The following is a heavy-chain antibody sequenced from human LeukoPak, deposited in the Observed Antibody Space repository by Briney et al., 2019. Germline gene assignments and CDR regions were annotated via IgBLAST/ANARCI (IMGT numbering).Heavy chain of an antibody. CDR3: TTDPTLAYCGGDCYYFDY. V-gene: IGHV3-15*01. CDR1: GFTFSNAW. Sequence: GGSLRLSCAASGFTFSNAWMSWVRQAPGKGLGWVGRIKSKTDGGTTDYAAPVKGRFTISRDDSKNTLYLQMNSLKTEDTAVYYCTTDPTLAYCGGDCYYFDYWGQGTLVTVSS. CDR2: IKSKTDGGTT. D-gene: IGHD2-21*01. J-gene: IGHJ4*02.